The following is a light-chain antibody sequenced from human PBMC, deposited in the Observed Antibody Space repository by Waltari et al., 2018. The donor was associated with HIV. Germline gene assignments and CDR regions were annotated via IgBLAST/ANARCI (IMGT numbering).Light chain of an antibody. CDR1: ELPNQY. CDR3: QSSDSSGSYWV. J-gene: IGLJ3*02. V-gene: IGLV3-25*03. CDR2: KDT. Sequence: SYELTQPPSVSVSPGQTANITCSGDELPNQYSYWYRQKSGQAPVLMTFKDTERPSGIPERFSGSTSGTTVTLTISGVQAEDEADYYCQSSDSSGSYWVFGGGTKLTVL.